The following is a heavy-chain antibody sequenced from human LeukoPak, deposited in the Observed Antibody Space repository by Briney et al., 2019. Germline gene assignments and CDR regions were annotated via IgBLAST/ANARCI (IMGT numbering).Heavy chain of an antibody. J-gene: IGHJ4*02. D-gene: IGHD6-6*01. CDR3: AGYSTSGDFDY. CDR1: GYTFTGYY. V-gene: IGHV1-2*02. Sequence: ASVKVSCKASGYTFTGYYMRWVRQAPGQGLEWMGWINPNSGGTNYEQKFQGRVTMTRDTSISTAYMDLSRLRSDDTAVYYCAGYSTSGDFDYWGQGTLVTVSS. CDR2: INPNSGGT.